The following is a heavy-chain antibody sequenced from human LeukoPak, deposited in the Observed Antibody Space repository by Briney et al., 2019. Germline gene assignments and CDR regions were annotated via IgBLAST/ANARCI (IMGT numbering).Heavy chain of an antibody. CDR2: ISSSGSTI. Sequence: GGSLRLSCAASGFTFSDYYMSWIRQAPGKGLEWVSYISSSGSTIYYADSVKGRFTISRDNAKNSLYLQMNSLRAEDTAVYYCARVRRPYYYYYGMDVWGQGTTVTVSS. CDR3: ARVRRPYYYYYGMDV. V-gene: IGHV3-11*04. J-gene: IGHJ6*02. CDR1: GFTFSDYY.